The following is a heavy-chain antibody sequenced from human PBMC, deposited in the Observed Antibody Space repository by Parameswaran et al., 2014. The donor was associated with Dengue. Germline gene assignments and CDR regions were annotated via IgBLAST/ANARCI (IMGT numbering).Heavy chain of an antibody. D-gene: IGHD3-10*01. J-gene: IGHJ4*02. CDR2: ISSSGSTI. CDR3: ARARFSRPKTIDY. V-gene: IGHV3-11*01. Sequence: RWIRQPPGKGLEWVSYISSSGSTIYYADSVKGRFTISRDNAQNSLYLQMNSLRAEDTAVYYCARARFSRPKTIDYWGQGTLVTVSS.